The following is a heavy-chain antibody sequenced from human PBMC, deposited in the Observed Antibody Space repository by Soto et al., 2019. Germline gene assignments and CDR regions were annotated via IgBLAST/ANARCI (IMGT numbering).Heavy chain of an antibody. D-gene: IGHD4-17*01. CDR2: IYYSGDS. V-gene: IGHV4-30-4*01. Sequence: SETLSLTCTVSGASVSSGDYYWSSIRQSPGKGLEWIGYIYYSGDSYYNPSLKGRLTISIDTSKNQFSLILNSVTVPDTAIYYCVGTGTTDDYWGRGTLVTVSS. J-gene: IGHJ4*02. CDR3: VGTGTTDDY. CDR1: GASVSSGDYY.